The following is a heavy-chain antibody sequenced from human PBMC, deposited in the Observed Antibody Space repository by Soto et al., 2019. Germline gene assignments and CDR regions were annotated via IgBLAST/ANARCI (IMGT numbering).Heavy chain of an antibody. CDR2: IYPGDSDT. Sequence: GESLKISCKVSAYSFTNNWIGWVRQMPGKGLEWMGSIYPGDSDTTYSPSFQGQVTISADRSIDTAYPQWSSLKASDTAMYYCARVSLFCTNGVCQFDYWGQGTQVTVSS. V-gene: IGHV5-51*01. D-gene: IGHD2-8*01. J-gene: IGHJ4*02. CDR3: ARVSLFCTNGVCQFDY. CDR1: AYSFTNNW.